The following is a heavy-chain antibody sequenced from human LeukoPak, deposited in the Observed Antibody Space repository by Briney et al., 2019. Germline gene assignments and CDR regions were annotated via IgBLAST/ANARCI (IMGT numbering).Heavy chain of an antibody. CDR3: ARTYYGPDS. D-gene: IGHD3-10*01. Sequence: GGSLRLSCAASEFTFGNYWMSWVRQSPGKGLEWVANINQDGSEKNYVDSVKGRFTISRDNAKNSLFLQMSSLRVEGTAVYFCARTYYGPDSWGQGTLVTVSS. CDR1: EFTFGNYW. CDR2: INQDGSEK. V-gene: IGHV3-7*04. J-gene: IGHJ4*02.